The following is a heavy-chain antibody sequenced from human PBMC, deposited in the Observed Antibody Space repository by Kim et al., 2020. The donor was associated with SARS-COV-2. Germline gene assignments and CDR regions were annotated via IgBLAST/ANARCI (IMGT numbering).Heavy chain of an antibody. J-gene: IGHJ4*02. Sequence: GGSLRLSCAASGFTFSSYAMHWVRQAPGKGLEWVAVISYDGSNKYYADSVKGRFTISRDNSKNTLYLQMNSLRAEDTAVYYCARDNGKYCSSTSCRNPFDYWGQGTLVTVSS. CDR1: GFTFSSYA. CDR2: ISYDGSNK. CDR3: ARDNGKYCSSTSCRNPFDY. D-gene: IGHD2-2*01. V-gene: IGHV3-30-3*01.